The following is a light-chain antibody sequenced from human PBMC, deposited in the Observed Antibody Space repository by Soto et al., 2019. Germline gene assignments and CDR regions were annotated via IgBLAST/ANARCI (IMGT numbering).Light chain of an antibody. CDR3: SSYTSSSTRRV. Sequence: ALTQPASVSGSPGQSITISCTGTSSDVGGYNYVSWYQQHPGKAPKLMIYEVSNRPSGVSNRFSGSKSGNTASLTISGLQAEDEADYYCSSYTSSSTRRVFGGGTKLTVL. CDR2: EVS. J-gene: IGLJ3*02. V-gene: IGLV2-14*01. CDR1: SSDVGGYNY.